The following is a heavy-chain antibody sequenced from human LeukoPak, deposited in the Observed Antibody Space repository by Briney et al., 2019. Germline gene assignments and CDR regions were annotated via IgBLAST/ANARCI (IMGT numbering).Heavy chain of an antibody. V-gene: IGHV1-69*04. Sequence: QAPGQGLEWMGRIIPILGIANYAQKFQGRVTITADKSTSTAYMELSSLRSEDTAVYYCARAVLPAAVVDYWGQGTLVTVSS. D-gene: IGHD2-2*01. CDR3: ARAVLPAAVVDY. CDR2: IIPILGIA. J-gene: IGHJ4*02.